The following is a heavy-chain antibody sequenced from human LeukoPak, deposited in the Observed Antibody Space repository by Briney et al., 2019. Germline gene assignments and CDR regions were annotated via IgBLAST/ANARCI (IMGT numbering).Heavy chain of an antibody. D-gene: IGHD3-16*01. Sequence: GGSLRLSCAASGFTFSSYAMHWVRQAPGKGLEWVAVISYDGSNKYYADSVKGRFTISRDNSKNTLYLQMNSLRAEDTAVYYCARDPDRPFWAQYYYYYGMDVWGQGTTVTVSS. CDR3: ARDPDRPFWAQYYYYYGMDV. CDR1: GFTFSSYA. J-gene: IGHJ6*02. V-gene: IGHV3-30*04. CDR2: ISYDGSNK.